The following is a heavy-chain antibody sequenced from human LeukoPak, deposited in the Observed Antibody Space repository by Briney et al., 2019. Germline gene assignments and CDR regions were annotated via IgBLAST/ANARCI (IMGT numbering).Heavy chain of an antibody. CDR2: ISSRSSYI. Sequence: GGSLRLSCAASGFTFSSYSMNWVRQAPGKGLEWVSSISSRSSYIYYADSVKGRFTISRDNAKNSLYLQMNSLRAEDTAVYYCARDLCSSTSCYRSFDYWGQGTLVTVSS. J-gene: IGHJ4*02. V-gene: IGHV3-21*01. CDR1: GFTFSSYS. CDR3: ARDLCSSTSCYRSFDY. D-gene: IGHD2-2*01.